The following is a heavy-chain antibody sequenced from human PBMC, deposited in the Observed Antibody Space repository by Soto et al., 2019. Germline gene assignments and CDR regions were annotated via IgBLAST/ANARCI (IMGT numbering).Heavy chain of an antibody. CDR1: GFTFSSYG. J-gene: IGHJ4*02. Sequence: HPGGSLRLSCAASGFTFSSYGMHWVRQAPGKGLEWVAVIWYDGSNKYYADSVKGRFTISRDNAKNSLYLQMNSLRAEDTAVYYCARDQAWFGESLGALDYWGQGTLVTVSS. CDR2: IWYDGSNK. D-gene: IGHD3-10*01. V-gene: IGHV3-33*01. CDR3: ARDQAWFGESLGALDY.